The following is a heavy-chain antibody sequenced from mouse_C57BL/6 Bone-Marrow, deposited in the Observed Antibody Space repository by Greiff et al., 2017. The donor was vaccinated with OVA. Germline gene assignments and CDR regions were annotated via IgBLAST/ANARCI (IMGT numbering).Heavy chain of an antibody. CDR1: GYTFTTYP. CDR2: FHPYNDDT. CDR3: ARRGTSNYDGYYERVWFAY. Sequence: VQLQQSGAELVKPGASVKMSRKASGYTFTTYPIEWMKQNHGKSLEWIGNFHPYNDDTKYNEKFKGKATLTVEKSSSTVYLELSRLTSDDSAVYYCARRGTSNYDGYYERVWFAYWGQGTLVTVSA. V-gene: IGHV1-47*01. D-gene: IGHD2-3*01. J-gene: IGHJ3*01.